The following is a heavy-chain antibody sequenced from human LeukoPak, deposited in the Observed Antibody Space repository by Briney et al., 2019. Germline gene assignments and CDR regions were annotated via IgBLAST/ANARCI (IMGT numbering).Heavy chain of an antibody. CDR1: GGSISGSSCH. J-gene: IGHJ4*02. V-gene: IGHV4-39*01. CDR3: ARSRYGSGPYYFDY. D-gene: IGHD3-10*01. CDR2: IYYGGST. Sequence: SETLSLTCTVSGGSISGSSCHWGWIRQSPGKGLEWIGSIYYGGSTYYNPSLKSRVTISVDTSKNQFSLKLSSVTAADTAAYYCARSRYGSGPYYFDYWGQGTLVTVSS.